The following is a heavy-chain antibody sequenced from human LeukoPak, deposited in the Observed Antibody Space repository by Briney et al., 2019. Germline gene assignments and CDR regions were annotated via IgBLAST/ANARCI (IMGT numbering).Heavy chain of an antibody. V-gene: IGHV3-23*01. Sequence: GGSLRLSCAASGFTFSSYAMSWVRQAPGKGLEWVSAICGSGGSTYYADSVKGRFTISRDNSKNTLYLQMNSLRAEDTAVYYCAKDFGMVRGVLDYWGQGTLVTVSS. CDR3: AKDFGMVRGVLDY. J-gene: IGHJ4*02. CDR2: ICGSGGST. D-gene: IGHD3-10*01. CDR1: GFTFSSYA.